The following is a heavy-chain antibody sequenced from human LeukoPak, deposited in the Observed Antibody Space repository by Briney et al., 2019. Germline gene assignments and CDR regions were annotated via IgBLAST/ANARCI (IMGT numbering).Heavy chain of an antibody. V-gene: IGHV1-3*03. CDR3: AREEGYGDYFDY. Sequence: ASVKVSCKASGYTFTSYAMNWVRQAPGQRLEWMGWINAGNGNTKYSQEFQGRVTITRDTSASTAYMELSSLRSEDMAVYYCAREEGYGDYFDYWGQGTLVTVSS. J-gene: IGHJ4*02. D-gene: IGHD4-17*01. CDR2: INAGNGNT. CDR1: GYTFTSYA.